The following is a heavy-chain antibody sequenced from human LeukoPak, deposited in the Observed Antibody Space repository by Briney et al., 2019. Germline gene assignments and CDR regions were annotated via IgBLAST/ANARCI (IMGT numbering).Heavy chain of an antibody. CDR3: ARALRRISMVQGVIPY. CDR1: GYTFTGYY. D-gene: IGHD3-10*01. J-gene: IGHJ4*02. V-gene: IGHV1-2*02. Sequence: ASVKVSCKASGYTFTGYYMHWVRQAPGQGLEWMGWINPNSGGTNYAQKFQGRVTMTRDTSISTAYMELSRLRSDVTAAYYCARALRRISMVQGVIPYWGQGTLVTVSS. CDR2: INPNSGGT.